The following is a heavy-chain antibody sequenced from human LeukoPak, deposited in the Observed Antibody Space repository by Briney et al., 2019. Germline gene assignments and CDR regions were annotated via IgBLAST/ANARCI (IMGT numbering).Heavy chain of an antibody. V-gene: IGHV4-59*01. D-gene: IGHD3/OR15-3a*01. CDR1: GGSIRNDY. CDR2: ILDSGST. Sequence: SETLSLTCTVSGGSIRNDYWAWTCIREPPGKGLECIGFILDSGSTKYSPTLKSRVTMSLDSSNNQFSLNLRSVTAADTAIYYCARENRERTGYYGPFDPWGQGILVSVSS. J-gene: IGHJ5*02. CDR3: ARENRERTGYYGPFDP.